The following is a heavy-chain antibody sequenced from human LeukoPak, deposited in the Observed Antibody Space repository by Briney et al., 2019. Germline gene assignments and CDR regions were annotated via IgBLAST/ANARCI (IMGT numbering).Heavy chain of an antibody. V-gene: IGHV3-9*01. D-gene: IGHD5-18*01. CDR1: GFTVSSNS. Sequence: PGGSLRLSCTVSGFTVSSNSMSWVRQAPGKGLEWVSGISWNSGIIGYADSVKGRFTTSRDNAKNSLYLQMNSLRPEDTALYYCTKDSVAMVTTSDYWGQGTLVTVSS. CDR2: ISWNSGII. J-gene: IGHJ4*02. CDR3: TKDSVAMVTTSDY.